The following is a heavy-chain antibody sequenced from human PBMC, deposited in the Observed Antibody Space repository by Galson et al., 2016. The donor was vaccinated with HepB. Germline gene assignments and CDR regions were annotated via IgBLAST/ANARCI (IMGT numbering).Heavy chain of an antibody. CDR3: AKIGQRTPHPDY. CDR2: MKPDGSGK. Sequence: SLRLSCAASGFSFSSYSMNWVRQAPGKGLEWVANMKPDGSGKYYVDSVKGRFTISRDNGKKTLYLQMNSLRAEDTAVYYCAKIGQRTPHPDYWGKGTLVTVSS. V-gene: IGHV3-7*03. CDR1: GFSFSSYS. J-gene: IGHJ4*02. D-gene: IGHD2/OR15-2a*01.